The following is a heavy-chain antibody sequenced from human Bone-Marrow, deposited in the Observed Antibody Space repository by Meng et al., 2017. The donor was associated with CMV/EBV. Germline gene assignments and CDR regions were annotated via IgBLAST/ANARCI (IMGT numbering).Heavy chain of an antibody. V-gene: IGHV3-7*01. J-gene: IGHJ6*02. CDR1: GFTFSSYW. CDR2: IKQDGSEK. CDR3: ARTRIAAAGTGYYGMDV. Sequence: GGSLRLSCAASGFTFSSYWMSWVRQAPGKGLEWVANIKQDGSEKYYVDSVKGRFTISRDNAKNSLYLQMNSLRAEDTAVYYCARTRIAAAGTGYYGMDVWGQGTTVTVSS. D-gene: IGHD6-13*01.